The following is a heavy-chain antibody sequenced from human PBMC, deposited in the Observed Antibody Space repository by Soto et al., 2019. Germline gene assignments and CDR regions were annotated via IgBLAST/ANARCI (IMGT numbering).Heavy chain of an antibody. CDR2: IYSGGST. CDR3: ARAPDYGDYYYYYYGMDV. CDR1: GFTVSSNY. V-gene: IGHV3-66*01. J-gene: IGHJ6*02. D-gene: IGHD4-17*01. Sequence: GGSLRLSCAASGFTVSSNYMSWVRQAPGKGLEWVSVIYSGGSTYYADSVKGRFTISRDNSKNTLYLQMNSLRAEDTAVYYCARAPDYGDYYYYYYGMDVWGQGTTVTVSS.